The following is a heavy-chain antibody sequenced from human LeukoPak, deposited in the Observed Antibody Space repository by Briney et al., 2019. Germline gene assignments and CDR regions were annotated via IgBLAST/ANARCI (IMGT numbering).Heavy chain of an antibody. D-gene: IGHD2-21*02. Sequence: PSGTLSLTCAVSGGSISSSNWWSWVRQPPGKGLEWIGEIYHSGSTNYNPSLKSRVTISVDKSKNQFSLKLSSVTAADTAVYYCASLRGAVTATPKYFQHWGQGTLVTVSS. V-gene: IGHV4-4*02. CDR3: ASLRGAVTATPKYFQH. CDR1: GGSISSSNW. J-gene: IGHJ1*01. CDR2: IYHSGST.